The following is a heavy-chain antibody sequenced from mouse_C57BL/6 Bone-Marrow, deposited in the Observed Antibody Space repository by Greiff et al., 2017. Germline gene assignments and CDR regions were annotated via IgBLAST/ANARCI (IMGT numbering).Heavy chain of an antibody. Sequence: DVKLVESGGGLVKPGGSLKLSCAASGFTFSSYAMSWVRQTPEKRLEWVATISDGGSYTYYPDNVKGRFTISRDNAKNNLYLQMSHLKSEDTAMYYCAREWLPYYYAMYYWGQGTSVTVSS. CDR3: AREWLPYYYAMYY. CDR1: GFTFSSYA. V-gene: IGHV5-4*01. D-gene: IGHD2-2*01. J-gene: IGHJ4*01. CDR2: ISDGGSYT.